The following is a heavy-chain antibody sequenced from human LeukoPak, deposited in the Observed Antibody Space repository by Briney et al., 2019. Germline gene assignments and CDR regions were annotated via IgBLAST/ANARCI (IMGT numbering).Heavy chain of an antibody. CDR3: ARDLAGHYYGSGSSFDY. V-gene: IGHV3-7*01. D-gene: IGHD3-10*01. CDR2: IREDGSEK. Sequence: GGSLRLSCAASGFTFNNYWMSWVRQAPGKGLEWVAHIREDGSEKYYVDSVKGQFTISRDNAKNSLFLQMNYLRAEDTAIYYCARDLAGHYYGSGSSFDYWGQGTLVTVSS. J-gene: IGHJ4*02. CDR1: GFTFNNYW.